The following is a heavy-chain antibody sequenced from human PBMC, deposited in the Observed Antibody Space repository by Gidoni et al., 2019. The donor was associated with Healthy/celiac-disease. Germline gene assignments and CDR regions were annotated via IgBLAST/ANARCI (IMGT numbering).Heavy chain of an antibody. V-gene: IGHV4-59*01. D-gene: IGHD3-16*01. CDR3: ASSQADGGYYYYGMDV. CDR2: IYYSGST. Sequence: QVQLQESGPGLVKPSETLSLTCTVSGGSISSYYWSWIRQPPGKGLEWIGYIYYSGSTNYNPSLKSRVTISVDTSKNQFSLKLSSVTAADTAVYYCASSQADGGYYYYGMDVWGQGTTVTVSS. J-gene: IGHJ6*02. CDR1: GGSISSYY.